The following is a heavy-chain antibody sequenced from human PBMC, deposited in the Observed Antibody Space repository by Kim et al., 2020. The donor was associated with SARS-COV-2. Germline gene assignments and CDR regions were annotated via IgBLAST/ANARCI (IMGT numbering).Heavy chain of an antibody. CDR2: IYHSGNT. CDR3: SRSIESGSSSRCSHGAF. Sequence: SETLSLTCAVYGGSFSNYYWSWMCQPPGKGMEWIGEIYHSGNTNYNPSLKSRVTISVDTPTNKVSLQMTSGTAAATAVSDLSRSIESGSSSRCSHGAF. D-gene: IGHD2-2*01. CDR1: GGSFSNYY. J-gene: IGHJ3*01. V-gene: IGHV4-34*01.